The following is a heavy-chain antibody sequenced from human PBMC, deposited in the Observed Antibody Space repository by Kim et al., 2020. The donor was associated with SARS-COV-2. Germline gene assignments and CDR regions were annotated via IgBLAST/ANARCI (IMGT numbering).Heavy chain of an antibody. D-gene: IGHD3-22*01. J-gene: IGHJ4*02. CDR3: ARDLTQYYYDSSGFIDY. V-gene: IGHV1-46*01. Sequence: FQGRVTMTRDTSTSTVYMELSSLRSEDTAVYYCARDLTQYYYDSSGFIDYWGQGTLVTVSS.